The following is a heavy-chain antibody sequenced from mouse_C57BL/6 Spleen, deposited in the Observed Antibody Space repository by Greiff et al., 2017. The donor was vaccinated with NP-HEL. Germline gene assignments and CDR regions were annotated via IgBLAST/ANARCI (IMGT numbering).Heavy chain of an antibody. CDR2: IYPGSGDT. Sequence: QVHVKQPGAELVKPGASVKMSCKASGYTFTSYWINWVKQRPGQGLEWIGDIYPGSGDTNYHEKVKSKAKLTVDTSSSTSYMQRSSLISEDSAVYYCARKGAYYSNYNSMDYWGQGTSVTVSS. J-gene: IGHJ4*01. CDR1: GYTFTSYW. D-gene: IGHD2-5*01. CDR3: ARKGAYYSNYNSMDY. V-gene: IGHV1-55*01.